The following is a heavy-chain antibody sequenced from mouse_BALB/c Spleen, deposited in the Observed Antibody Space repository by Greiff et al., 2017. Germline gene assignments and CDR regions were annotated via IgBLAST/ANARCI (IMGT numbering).Heavy chain of an antibody. J-gene: IGHJ2*01. D-gene: IGHD1-1*01. CDR2: ISSGSSTI. CDR1: GFTFSSFG. CDR3: ARSRYYYGSSYDY. Sequence: DVMLVESGGGLVQPGGSRKLSCAASGFTFSSFGMHWVRQAPEKGLEWVAYISSGSSTIYYADTVKGRFTISRDNPKNTLFLQMTSLRSEDTAMYYCARSRYYYGSSYDYWGQGTTLTVSS. V-gene: IGHV5-17*02.